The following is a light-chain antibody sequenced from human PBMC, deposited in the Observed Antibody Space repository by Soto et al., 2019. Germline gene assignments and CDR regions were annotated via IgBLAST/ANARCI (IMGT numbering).Light chain of an antibody. Sequence: QSALTQPASVSGSPGQSITISCTGTSSDVGSYNLVSWYQQHPGTAPKLMIYEDNKRASGVSNRFSGSTSGITASLTISVLQAEGEADYYCCSYAGSSTWVFGGGTKVTVL. V-gene: IGLV2-23*01. J-gene: IGLJ3*02. CDR1: SSDVGSYNL. CDR2: EDN. CDR3: CSYAGSSTWV.